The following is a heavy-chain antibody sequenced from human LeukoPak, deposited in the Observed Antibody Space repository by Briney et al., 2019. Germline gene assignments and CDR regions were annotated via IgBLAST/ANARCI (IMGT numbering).Heavy chain of an antibody. CDR1: GSTFSSYA. V-gene: IGHV3-23*01. Sequence: PGGSLRLSCAASGSTFSSYAMSWVRQAPGKGLEWVSVISGSGGSTYYADSVKGRFTISRDNSKNTLYLQMNSLRAEDTAIYYCAKGHSSGYYFFDYWGQGTLVTVSS. CDR2: ISGSGGST. CDR3: AKGHSSGYYFFDY. D-gene: IGHD3-22*01. J-gene: IGHJ4*02.